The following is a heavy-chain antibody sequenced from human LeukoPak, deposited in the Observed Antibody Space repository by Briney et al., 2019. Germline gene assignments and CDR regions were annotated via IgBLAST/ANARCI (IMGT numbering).Heavy chain of an antibody. J-gene: IGHJ5*02. CDR3: ARDVPHNWFDT. CDR2: INSDGGGA. Sequence: GGCLSLSCGACGIILGNSWMQWVRQGSGKGRVGMSRINSDGGGAIYADSVKGRFTVSRDNAKNTLYLQMNSLRAEDTAVYYCARDVPHNWFDTWGQGTLVTVSS. CDR1: GIILGNSW. V-gene: IGHV3-74*01.